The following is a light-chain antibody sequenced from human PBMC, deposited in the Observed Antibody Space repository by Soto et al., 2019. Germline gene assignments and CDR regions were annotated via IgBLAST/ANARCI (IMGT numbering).Light chain of an antibody. V-gene: IGLV2-14*01. J-gene: IGLJ2*01. CDR1: SSDVGGYDY. CDR3: YSYRSGSTVV. CDR2: EVS. Sequence: QSALSQPASVSGSPGQSITISCTGTSSDVGGYDYVSWYQQHPGKAPKLMIYEVSNRPSGVSDRFSGSKSGNTASLTLSGRQAEDEADYYCYSYRSGSTVVFGGGTKLTVL.